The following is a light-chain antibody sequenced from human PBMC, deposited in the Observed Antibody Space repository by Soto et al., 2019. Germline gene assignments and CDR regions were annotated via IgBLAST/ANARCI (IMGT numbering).Light chain of an antibody. CDR3: QQRSNWPPT. J-gene: IGKJ1*01. Sequence: EMVMTQSPATLSVSPGERVTLSCRASQSVSSSLAWYQQKPGQAPRLLIYGASTRATGIPARFSGSGSGTEFTLTISSLQSEDFAVYYCQQRSNWPPTFGQGTKVDIK. CDR1: QSVSSS. CDR2: GAS. V-gene: IGKV3-15*01.